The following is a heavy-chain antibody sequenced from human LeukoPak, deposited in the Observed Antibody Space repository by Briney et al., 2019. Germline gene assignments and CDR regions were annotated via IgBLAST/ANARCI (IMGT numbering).Heavy chain of an antibody. J-gene: IGHJ4*02. V-gene: IGHV4-39*01. CDR1: GGSISGSSYY. Sequence: SESLSLTCTVSGGSISGSSYYWGWIRQPPGKGLEWIGTIYYSGSTYYNPSLKSRVTISVDTSKNQFSLRLSSVTATDTAVYYCARLGEGYSSSWYVDYWGQGTLVTVCS. CDR3: ARLGEGYSSSWYVDY. CDR2: IYYSGST. D-gene: IGHD6-13*01.